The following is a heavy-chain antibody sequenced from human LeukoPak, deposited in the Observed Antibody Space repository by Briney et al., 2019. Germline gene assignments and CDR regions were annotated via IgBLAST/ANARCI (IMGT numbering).Heavy chain of an antibody. D-gene: IGHD3-10*01. J-gene: IGHJ6*02. CDR1: GFTVSSYY. V-gene: IGHV3-53*01. CDR3: ARDALTMVRGVRYYYYGMDV. Sequence: PGGSLRLSCAASGFTVSSYYMSWVRQAPGKGLEWVSVIYSGGSTYYADSVKGRFTISRDNSKNTLYLQMNSLRTEDTAVYYCARDALTMVRGVRYYYYGMDVWGQGTTVTVSS. CDR2: IYSGGST.